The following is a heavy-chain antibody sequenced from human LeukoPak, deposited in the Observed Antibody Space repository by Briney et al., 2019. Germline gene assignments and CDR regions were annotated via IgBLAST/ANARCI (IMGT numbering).Heavy chain of an antibody. Sequence: PGGSLRLSCAASGFTFSSYAMHWARQAPGKGLEYVSAISSNGGSTYYANSVKGRFTISRDNSKNTLYLQMGSLRAEDIAVYYCARDVYGDSTGGFDYWGQGTLVTVSS. V-gene: IGHV3-64*01. CDR2: ISSNGGST. J-gene: IGHJ4*02. CDR3: ARDVYGDSTGGFDY. D-gene: IGHD4-17*01. CDR1: GFTFSSYA.